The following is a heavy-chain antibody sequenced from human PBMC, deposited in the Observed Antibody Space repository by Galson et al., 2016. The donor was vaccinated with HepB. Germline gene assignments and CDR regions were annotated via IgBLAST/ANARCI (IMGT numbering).Heavy chain of an antibody. Sequence: SVKVSCKASGYSFTTYGITWVRQAPGQGLEWMGWISGNNVNWNYAQKFQDRMTMSTDTTTTTGYMELRSLTSDDTAMYYCARDLGWNDILNLWGQGTPVTVSS. D-gene: IGHD3-9*01. CDR3: ARDLGWNDILNL. V-gene: IGHV1-18*01. CDR1: GYSFTTYG. J-gene: IGHJ4*02. CDR2: ISGNNVNW.